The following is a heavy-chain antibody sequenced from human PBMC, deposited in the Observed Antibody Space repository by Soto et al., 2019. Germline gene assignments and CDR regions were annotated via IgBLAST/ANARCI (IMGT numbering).Heavy chain of an antibody. CDR1: GVSFSSYALC. V-gene: IGHV4-31*03. D-gene: IGHD3-22*01. CDR3: ARVEGYYYVSSGPLDYGMDV. J-gene: IGHJ6*02. Sequence: TLSLTCTVSGVSFSSYALCWGRIRQDTGKDLECIGYIYYSGSTYYNPSLKSRVTISVDTSKNQFSLKLSSETAADTAVYYCARVEGYYYVSSGPLDYGMDVWGQGTTVTVS. CDR2: IYYSGST.